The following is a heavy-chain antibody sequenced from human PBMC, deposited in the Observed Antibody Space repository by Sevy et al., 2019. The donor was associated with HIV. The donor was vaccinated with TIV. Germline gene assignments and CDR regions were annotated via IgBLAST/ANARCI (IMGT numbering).Heavy chain of an antibody. CDR3: ARSTPSDIVVVVAATKRYNWFDP. J-gene: IGHJ5*02. CDR2: INHSGST. D-gene: IGHD2-15*01. CDR1: GGSFSGYY. V-gene: IGHV4-34*01. Sequence: SETLSLTCAVYGGSFSGYYWSWIRQPPGKGLEWIGEINHSGSTNYNPSLKSRVTISVDTSKNQFSLKLSSVTAADTAVYYCARSTPSDIVVVVAATKRYNWFDPWGQGTLVTVSS.